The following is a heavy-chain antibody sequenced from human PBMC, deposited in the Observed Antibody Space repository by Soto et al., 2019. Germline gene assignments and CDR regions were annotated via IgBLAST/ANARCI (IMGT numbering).Heavy chain of an antibody. CDR2: ISGYNGNT. V-gene: IGHV1-18*01. J-gene: IGHJ4*02. D-gene: IGHD3-3*01. CDR1: GYTFTNYG. CDR3: ARGGRFAVADTDY. Sequence: QVQLAQSGVEVKKPGASVRVSCKASGYTFTNYGITWVRQAPGQGLEWLGWISGYNGNTNYAQKFQGRVTMTTDTSTSTAYMDLTSLRYDDTAVYYCARGGRFAVADTDYWGQGTLLTVSS.